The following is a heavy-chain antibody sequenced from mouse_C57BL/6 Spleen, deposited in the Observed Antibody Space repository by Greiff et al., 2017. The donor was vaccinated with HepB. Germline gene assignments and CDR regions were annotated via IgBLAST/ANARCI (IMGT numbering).Heavy chain of an antibody. CDR2: ILPGSGST. D-gene: IGHD2-4*01. CDR1: GYTFTGYW. V-gene: IGHV1-9*01. CDR3: ARRTDYGGYFDY. J-gene: IGHJ2*01. Sequence: VQLQQSGAELMKPGASVKLSCKATGYTFTGYWIEWVKQRPGHGLEWIGEILPGSGSTNHNEKFKGKATFTADTSSNTAYMQLSSLTTEDSAIYYCARRTDYGGYFDYWGQGTTLTVSS.